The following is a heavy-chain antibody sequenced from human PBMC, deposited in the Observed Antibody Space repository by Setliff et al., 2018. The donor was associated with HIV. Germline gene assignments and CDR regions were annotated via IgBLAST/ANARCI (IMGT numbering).Heavy chain of an antibody. V-gene: IGHV3-66*01. CDR3: ARAPYCSGGSCSSYWYFDL. J-gene: IGHJ2*01. Sequence: GGSLRLSCAASGFTLSSTYMAWVRQAPGKGLEWVSTIYGSGDTYHADSVKGRFTISRDNAKNSLYLQMNSLRAEDTAVYYCARAPYCSGGSCSSYWYFDLWGRGTLVTVSS. CDR2: IYGSGDT. CDR1: GFTLSSTY. D-gene: IGHD2-15*01.